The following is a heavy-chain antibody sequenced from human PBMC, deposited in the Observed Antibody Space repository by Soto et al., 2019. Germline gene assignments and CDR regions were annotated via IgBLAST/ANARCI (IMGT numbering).Heavy chain of an antibody. CDR1: GFSLSTNEVG. V-gene: IGHV2-5*02. D-gene: IGHD6-13*01. J-gene: IGHJ4*02. CDR2: IYWDDDK. Sequence: GPTLVNPTQTLTLPCTFSGFSLSTNEVGVGWIRQPPGKALEWLALIYWDDDKRYSPSLKSRLTITKDTSKNQVVLTMINMDPVDTGTYYCVHRYSSSWTFDYWGQGALVTVSS. CDR3: VHRYSSSWTFDY.